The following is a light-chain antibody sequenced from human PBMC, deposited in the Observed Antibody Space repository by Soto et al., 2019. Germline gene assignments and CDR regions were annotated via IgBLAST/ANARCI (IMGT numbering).Light chain of an antibody. J-gene: IGKJ1*01. V-gene: IGKV1-5*01. Sequence: DIQMTQSPSTLSASVGDRVTITCRASLSIKTWLAWYQQKPGKVPKLLIYDAFKLQSGVPSRFSGSGSGTEFTLTINTLQPDDFATYYCQQFNSYSWTFGQGTKVEIK. CDR1: LSIKTW. CDR3: QQFNSYSWT. CDR2: DAF.